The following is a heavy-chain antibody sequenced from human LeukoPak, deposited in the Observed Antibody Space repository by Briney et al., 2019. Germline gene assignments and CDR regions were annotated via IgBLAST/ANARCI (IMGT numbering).Heavy chain of an antibody. CDR3: ARHYYVSSGYYYQDY. CDR1: SASISSYY. D-gene: IGHD3-22*01. Sequence: PSETLSLTCNVSSASISSYYWSWIRQPPGKGLEWIGYIYYSGSTNYNPSLKSRVTISVDTSKNQFSLKLSSVTAADTAVYYCARHYYVSSGYYYQDYWGQGALVTVSS. V-gene: IGHV4-59*08. J-gene: IGHJ4*02. CDR2: IYYSGST.